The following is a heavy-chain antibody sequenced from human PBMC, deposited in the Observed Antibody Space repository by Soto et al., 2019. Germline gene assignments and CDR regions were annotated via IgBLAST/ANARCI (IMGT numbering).Heavy chain of an antibody. J-gene: IGHJ4*02. CDR1: GGSFSGYY. Sequence: SETLSLTCAVYGGSFSGYYWSWIRQPPGKGLEWIGEINHSGSTNYNPSLKSRVTISVDTSKNQFSLKLSSVTAADTAVYYCARFRWGIAARKFDHWGQGTLVTVSS. CDR3: ARFRWGIAARKFDH. CDR2: INHSGST. D-gene: IGHD6-6*01. V-gene: IGHV4-34*01.